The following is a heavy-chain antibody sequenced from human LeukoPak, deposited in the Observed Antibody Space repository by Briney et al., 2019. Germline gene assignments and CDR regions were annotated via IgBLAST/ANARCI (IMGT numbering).Heavy chain of an antibody. CDR3: ARDEGYCSSTSCYIFDY. CDR2: IKQDGSEQ. Sequence: GSLRLSCVASGFSFSDYWMNWVRQAPGKGLEWVANIKQDGSEQYYVDSVKGRFTIFRDNAKNSLYLQMNSLRAEDTAVYYCARDEGYCSSTSCYIFDYWGQGTLVTVSS. J-gene: IGHJ4*02. V-gene: IGHV3-7*01. CDR1: GFSFSDYW. D-gene: IGHD2-2*02.